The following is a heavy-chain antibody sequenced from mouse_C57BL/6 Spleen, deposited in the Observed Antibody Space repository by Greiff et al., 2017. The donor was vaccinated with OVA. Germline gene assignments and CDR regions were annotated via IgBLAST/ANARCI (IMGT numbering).Heavy chain of an antibody. CDR2: ISDGGSYT. CDR1: GFTFSSYA. Sequence: EVQLVESGGGLVKPGGSLKLSCAASGFTFSSYAMSWVRQTPEKRLEWVATISDGGSYTYSPDNVKGRFTISRDNAKNNLYLQMSHLKSEDTAMYYCARDYYGSSYRYFDVWGTGTTVTVSS. V-gene: IGHV5-4*01. J-gene: IGHJ1*03. CDR3: ARDYYGSSYRYFDV. D-gene: IGHD1-1*01.